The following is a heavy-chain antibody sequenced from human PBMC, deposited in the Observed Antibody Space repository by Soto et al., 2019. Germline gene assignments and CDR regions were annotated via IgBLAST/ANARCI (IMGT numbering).Heavy chain of an antibody. CDR3: ARDYYFSSGHGAIDAFDI. CDR1: GGTFSSYA. CDR2: IIPIFGTA. V-gene: IGHV1-69*13. D-gene: IGHD3-22*01. Sequence: SVKVSCKASGGTFSSYAISWVRQAPGQGLEWMGGIIPIFGTANYAQKFQGRVTITADESTSTAYMELSSLRSEDTAVYYCARDYYFSSGHGAIDAFDICGQGTMVTVSS. J-gene: IGHJ3*02.